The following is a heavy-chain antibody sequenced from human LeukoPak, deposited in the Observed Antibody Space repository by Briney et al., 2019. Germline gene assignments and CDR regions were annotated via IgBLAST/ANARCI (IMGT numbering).Heavy chain of an antibody. J-gene: IGHJ4*02. CDR2: IYHSGST. V-gene: IGHV4-38-2*01. Sequence: SETLSLTCAVSGYSISSGYYWGWIRQPPGKGLEWIGSIYHSGSTYYNPSLKSRVTISVDTSKNQFSLKLSSVTAADTAVYYCASGSSGSSYGTAAGNFDYWGQGTLVTVSS. CDR3: ASGSSGSSYGTAAGNFDY. D-gene: IGHD5-18*01. CDR1: GYSISSGYY.